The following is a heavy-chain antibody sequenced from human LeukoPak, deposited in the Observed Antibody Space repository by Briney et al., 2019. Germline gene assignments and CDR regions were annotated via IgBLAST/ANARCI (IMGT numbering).Heavy chain of an antibody. CDR3: ARYNGAFGFDY. J-gene: IGHJ4*02. Sequence: SETLSLTWTVSGXFISSYCWSWIRQPPGKGLEWIGYICYSGSTKYNPSLKSRVTISEDTSKNQFSLKLSSVTAADTAVYYCARYNGAFGFDYWGQGTLVTVSS. D-gene: IGHD1-26*01. CDR1: GXFISSYC. V-gene: IGHV4-59*01. CDR2: ICYSGST.